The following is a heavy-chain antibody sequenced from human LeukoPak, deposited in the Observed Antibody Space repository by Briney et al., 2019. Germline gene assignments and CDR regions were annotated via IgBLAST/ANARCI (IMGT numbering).Heavy chain of an antibody. D-gene: IGHD4-17*01. J-gene: IGHJ4*02. CDR2: IKKDGSEK. CDR3: ARGLIAYGSYLDY. CDR1: GFTFSSYA. Sequence: TGGSLRLSCAASGFTFSSYAMSWVRQAPGKGLEWVANIKKDGSEKYYVDSVKGRFTISRDNAKNSLYLQMNSLRAEDTAVYYCARGLIAYGSYLDYWGQGTLVTASS. V-gene: IGHV3-7*04.